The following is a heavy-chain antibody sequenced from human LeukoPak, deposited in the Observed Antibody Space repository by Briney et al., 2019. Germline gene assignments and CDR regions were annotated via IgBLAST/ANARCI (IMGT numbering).Heavy chain of an antibody. CDR3: AKDLGFLEWLLFVN. D-gene: IGHD3-3*01. Sequence: PGGSLRLSCAASGLTFRNYAMSWVRQAPGKGLEWVSAISGSGGSTHYVDSVKGRFTISRDKSKNTLYLQMNSLRAEDTAVYYCAKDLGFLEWLLFVNWGQGTLVTVSS. CDR2: ISGSGGST. J-gene: IGHJ4*02. CDR1: GLTFRNYA. V-gene: IGHV3-23*01.